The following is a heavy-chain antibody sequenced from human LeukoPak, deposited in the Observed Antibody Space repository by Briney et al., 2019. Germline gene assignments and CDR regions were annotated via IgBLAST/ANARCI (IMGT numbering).Heavy chain of an antibody. CDR2: INHSGST. J-gene: IGHJ5*02. CDR1: GDTMTGYY. D-gene: IGHD3-3*01. CDR3: ARLGGYDFWSGYYTRWFDP. V-gene: IGHV4-34*01. Sequence: SETLSLTCNVPGDTMTGYYWSWIRQPPGKGLEWIGEINHSGSTNYNPSLKSRVTISVDTSKNQFSLKLSSVTAADTAVYYCARLGGYDFWSGYYTRWFDPWGQGTLVTVSS.